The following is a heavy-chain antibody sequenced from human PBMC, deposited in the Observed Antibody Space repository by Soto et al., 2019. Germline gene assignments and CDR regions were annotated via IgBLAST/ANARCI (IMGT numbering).Heavy chain of an antibody. CDR3: AKEGRDIVVVVAAEGPYYYYMDV. CDR2: ISYDGSDK. J-gene: IGHJ6*03. Sequence: GGSLRLSCAASGFTFRSYGMHWVRQAPGKALESVTVISYDGSDKYYADSVKGRFTISRDNSKNTLYLQMNSLRAEDTAVYYCAKEGRDIVVVVAAEGPYYYYMDVWGKGTTVTVSS. CDR1: GFTFRSYG. V-gene: IGHV3-30*18. D-gene: IGHD2-15*01.